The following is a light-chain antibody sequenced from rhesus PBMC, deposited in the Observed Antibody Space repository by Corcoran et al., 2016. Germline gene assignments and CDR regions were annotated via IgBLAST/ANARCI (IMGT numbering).Light chain of an antibody. J-gene: IGKJ1*01. Sequence: DIVMTQTPLSLPVTPGEPASISCRSSQSLLDSEQGNTYLDWYLQKPGQSPPFLFYEISNRASGVPDKFSGSGSDSDFTLKISRVEAEDVWVYYCMQALEFPWTFGQGTKVEIK. CDR2: EIS. V-gene: IGKV2-104*02. CDR3: MQALEFPWT. CDR1: QSLLDSEQGNTY.